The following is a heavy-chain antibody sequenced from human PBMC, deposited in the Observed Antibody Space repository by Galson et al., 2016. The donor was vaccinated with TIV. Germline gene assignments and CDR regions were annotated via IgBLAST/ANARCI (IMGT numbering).Heavy chain of an antibody. V-gene: IGHV4-39*01. CDR2: IYYSGSA. Sequence: ETLSLTCTVSGGSISSTSYYWGWIRQPPGKGLEWIGNIYYSGSAYYNPSLKSRVTISVDTSKNQFSLKLSSVTAADTAVYYCATYRSSTTCLFDPWGQGTLVTVSS. J-gene: IGHJ5*02. D-gene: IGHD2-2*01. CDR3: ATYRSSTTCLFDP. CDR1: GGSISSTSYY.